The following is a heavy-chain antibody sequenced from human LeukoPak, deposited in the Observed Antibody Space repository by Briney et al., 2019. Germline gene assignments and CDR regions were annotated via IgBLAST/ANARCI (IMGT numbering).Heavy chain of an antibody. J-gene: IGHJ4*02. Sequence: SETLSLTCTVSGGSISSYYWSWIRQPPGKGLEWIGYIYYSGSTNYNPSLKSRVTISKDTSKTQFSLRLSSVTAADTAVYYCARARLDSSGRFDYWGQGTLVTVSS. CDR1: GGSISSYY. V-gene: IGHV4-59*01. D-gene: IGHD3-22*01. CDR2: IYYSGST. CDR3: ARARLDSSGRFDY.